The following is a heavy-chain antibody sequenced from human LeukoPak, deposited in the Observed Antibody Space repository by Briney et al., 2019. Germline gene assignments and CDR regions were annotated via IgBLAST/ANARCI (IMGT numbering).Heavy chain of an antibody. Sequence: PGRSLRLSCAASGFTFSSYAMHWVRQAPGKGLEWVAVISYDGSNKYYADSVKGRFTISRDNSKNTLYLQMNSLRAEDTAVYYCARDSRIAVAGRRGSFDYWGQGTLVTVSS. CDR1: GFTFSSYA. CDR2: ISYDGSNK. CDR3: ARDSRIAVAGRRGSFDY. D-gene: IGHD6-19*01. J-gene: IGHJ4*02. V-gene: IGHV3-30-3*01.